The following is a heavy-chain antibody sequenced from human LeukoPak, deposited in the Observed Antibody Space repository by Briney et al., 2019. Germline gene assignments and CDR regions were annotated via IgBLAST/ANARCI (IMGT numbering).Heavy chain of an antibody. CDR3: ARVGEGAAKD. CDR1: GFTFSSYA. V-gene: IGHV3-53*01. D-gene: IGHD1-26*01. Sequence: PGGSLRLSCAASGFTFSSYAVSWVRQAPGKGLEWVSVIYSGGSTYYADSVKGRFAISRDNSKNTLYLQMNSLRAEDTAVYYCARVGEGAAKDWGQGTLVTVSS. J-gene: IGHJ4*02. CDR2: IYSGGST.